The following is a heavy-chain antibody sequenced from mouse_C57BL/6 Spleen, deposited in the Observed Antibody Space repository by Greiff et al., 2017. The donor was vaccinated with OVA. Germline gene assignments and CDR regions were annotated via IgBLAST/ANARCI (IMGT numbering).Heavy chain of an antibody. J-gene: IGHJ2*01. CDR3: ARDPRDY. CDR2: ISDGGSYT. V-gene: IGHV5-4*01. Sequence: EVKLMESGGGLVKPGGSLKLSCAASGFTFSSYAMSWVRQTPEKRLEWVATISDGGSYTYYPDNVKGRFTISRDNAKNNLYLQMSHLKSEDTAMYYCARDPRDYWGQGTTLTVSS. CDR1: GFTFSSYA.